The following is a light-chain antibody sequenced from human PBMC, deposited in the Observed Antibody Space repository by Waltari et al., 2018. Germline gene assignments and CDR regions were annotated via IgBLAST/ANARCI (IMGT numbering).Light chain of an antibody. J-gene: IGLJ2*01. CDR1: SSHVGGNNY. CDR3: SSYSGSNNLGV. CDR2: EVK. V-gene: IGLV2-8*01. Sequence: QSALTQPPSASGYPGQSVTISCTGTSSHVGGNNYVSWHQQHPGTAPKLTISEVKKRPSGVPGRFSGSKSGNTASLTVSGLPADDEADYYCSSYSGSNNLGVFGGGTKLTVL.